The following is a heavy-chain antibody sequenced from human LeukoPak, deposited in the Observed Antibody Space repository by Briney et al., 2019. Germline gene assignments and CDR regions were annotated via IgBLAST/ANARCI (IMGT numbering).Heavy chain of an antibody. V-gene: IGHV3-66*01. CDR2: IYSGGST. Sequence: PGRSLRLSCAASGFTFSSYGMHWVRQAPGKGLEWVSVIYSGGSTYYADSVKGRFTISRDNSKNTLYLQMNSLRAEDTAVYYCARDLGGATDYWGQGTLVTVSS. D-gene: IGHD1-26*01. J-gene: IGHJ4*02. CDR3: ARDLGGATDY. CDR1: GFTFSSYG.